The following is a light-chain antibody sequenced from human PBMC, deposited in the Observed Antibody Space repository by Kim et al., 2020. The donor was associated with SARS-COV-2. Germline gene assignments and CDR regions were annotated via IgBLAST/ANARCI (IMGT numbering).Light chain of an antibody. V-gene: IGKV3-15*01. CDR1: QSVSSN. CDR2: GAS. CDR3: QQYNNWPPYT. J-gene: IGKJ2*01. Sequence: VSPGERATLSCRASQSVSSNLAWYQQKPGKAPRLLIYGASTRATGIPARFSGSGSGTEFTLTISSLQSEDFAVYYCQQYNNWPPYTFGQGTKLEI.